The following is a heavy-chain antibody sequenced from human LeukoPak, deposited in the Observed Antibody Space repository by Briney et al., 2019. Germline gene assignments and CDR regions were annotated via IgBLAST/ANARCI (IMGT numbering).Heavy chain of an antibody. D-gene: IGHD3-22*01. Sequence: GSLRLSCAASGFTFSNYEMNSVRQAPGKGLEWIGSIYHGGSTYYNPSLKSRVTISVDTSTHQFSLQLSSVTAADTAVYYCARGGWLSEYYFDYWGQGTLVTVSS. CDR2: IYHGGST. CDR3: ARGGWLSEYYFDY. CDR1: GFTFSNYE. J-gene: IGHJ4*02. V-gene: IGHV4-38-2*01.